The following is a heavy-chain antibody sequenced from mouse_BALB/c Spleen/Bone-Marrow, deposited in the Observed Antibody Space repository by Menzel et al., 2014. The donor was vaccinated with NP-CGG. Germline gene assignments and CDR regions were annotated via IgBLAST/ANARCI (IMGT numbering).Heavy chain of an antibody. CDR2: IRNKAKGYTT. V-gene: IGHV7-3*02. J-gene: IGHJ1*01. CDR1: GFTFTDYY. D-gene: IGHD2-12*01. Sequence: EVMLVESGGGLVQPGGSLRLSCATSGFTFTDYYMSWVRQPPGQALEWLGFIRNKAKGYTTEYSASVKGRFTISRDNSLSIVYLQINTLRAEDSATYYCARDINYDSYYWYFDVWGAGTTVTVSS. CDR3: ARDINYDSYYWYFDV.